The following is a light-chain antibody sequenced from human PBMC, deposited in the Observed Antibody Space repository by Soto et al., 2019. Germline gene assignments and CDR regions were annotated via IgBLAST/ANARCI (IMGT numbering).Light chain of an antibody. V-gene: IGLV2-14*01. CDR1: SGDIGSYNR. J-gene: IGLJ1*01. Sequence: QSVLTQPASVSGSPGQSITISCTGTSGDIGSYNRVSWYQQHSGKAPIHRIYEVTVRPSGVSNRFSVSKSGTTATPAISWLQAEDVAKYYVRSYTSSKTRACGFGSATKVTVL. CDR2: EVT. CDR3: RSYTSSKTRACG.